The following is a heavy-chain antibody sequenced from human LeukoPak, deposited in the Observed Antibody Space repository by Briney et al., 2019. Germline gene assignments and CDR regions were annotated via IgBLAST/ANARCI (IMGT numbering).Heavy chain of an antibody. Sequence: PSETLSLTCAVYGGSFSGYYWSWIRQPPGKGLEWIGEINHSGSTNYNPSLKSRVTISVDTSKNQFSLKLSSVTAADTAVYYCARRSYYSGSGSPPRYWGQGTLVTVSS. V-gene: IGHV4-34*01. D-gene: IGHD3-10*01. CDR2: INHSGST. CDR1: GGSFSGYY. J-gene: IGHJ4*02. CDR3: ARRSYYSGSGSPPRY.